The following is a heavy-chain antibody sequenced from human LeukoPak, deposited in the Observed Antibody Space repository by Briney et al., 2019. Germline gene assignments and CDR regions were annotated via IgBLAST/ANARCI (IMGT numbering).Heavy chain of an antibody. J-gene: IGHJ4*02. CDR3: ARAGIVVVPAAMPPGY. V-gene: IGHV1-46*01. CDR1: GYTFTSYY. D-gene: IGHD2-2*01. Sequence: PGASVKVSCKASGYTFTSYYMHWVRQAPGQGLEWMGISNPSGGSTSYAQKFQGRVTMTRDTSTSTVYMELSSLRSEDTAVYYCARAGIVVVPAAMPPGYWGQGTLVTVSS. CDR2: SNPSGGST.